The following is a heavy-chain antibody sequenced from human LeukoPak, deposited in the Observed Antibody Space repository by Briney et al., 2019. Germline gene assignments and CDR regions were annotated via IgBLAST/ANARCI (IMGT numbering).Heavy chain of an antibody. Sequence: SVKLSCKASGYTFTDYYMHWVRLAPGQGLEWMGWINPKSGGTNFPLKFPGRVTMTGDTSISTAWMELSSLRSDDTAVFYCARRHKHYYQIDYWGQRTLGSASS. CDR2: INPKSGGT. J-gene: IGHJ4*02. V-gene: IGHV1-2*02. D-gene: IGHD1-26*01. CDR1: GYTFTDYY. CDR3: ARRHKHYYQIDY.